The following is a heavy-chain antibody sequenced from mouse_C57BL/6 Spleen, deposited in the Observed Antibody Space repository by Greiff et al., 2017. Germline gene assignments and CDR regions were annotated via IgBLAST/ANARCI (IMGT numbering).Heavy chain of an antibody. V-gene: IGHV5-15*01. D-gene: IGHD1-1*01. CDR3: ASYGSSFAY. CDR2: ISNLAYSI. Sequence: EVQRVESGGGLVQPGGSLKLSCAASGFTFSDYGIAWVRQAPRKGPEWVAFISNLAYSIYYADTVTGRFTISRENAKNTLYLEMSSLRSEDTAMYYCASYGSSFAYWGQGTLVTVSA. CDR1: GFTFSDYG. J-gene: IGHJ3*01.